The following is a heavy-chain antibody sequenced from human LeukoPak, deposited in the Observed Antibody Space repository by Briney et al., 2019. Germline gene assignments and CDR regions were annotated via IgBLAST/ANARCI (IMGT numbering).Heavy chain of an antibody. Sequence: SETLSLTCTVSGGSISSSSYYWGWIRQPPGKGPEWIGSIYYSGSTYYNPSLKSRVTISVDTSKNQFSLKLSSVTAADTAVYYCARLFGLFRTYYFDYWGQGTLVTVSS. D-gene: IGHD3-22*01. V-gene: IGHV4-39*01. CDR2: IYYSGST. CDR1: GGSISSSSYY. CDR3: ARLFGLFRTYYFDY. J-gene: IGHJ4*02.